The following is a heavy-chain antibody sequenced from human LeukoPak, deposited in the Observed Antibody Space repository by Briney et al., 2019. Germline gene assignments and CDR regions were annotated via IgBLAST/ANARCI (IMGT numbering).Heavy chain of an antibody. CDR1: GYTFTSYG. CDR2: ISAYNGNT. CDR3: ARGRRNNGYGLHPDEYFQH. J-gene: IGHJ1*01. D-gene: IGHD5-18*01. V-gene: IGHV1-18*01. Sequence: ASVKVSCKASGYTFTSYGISWVRQAPGQGLEWMGWISAYNGNTNYAQKLQGRVTMTTDTSTSTAYMELRSLRSDDTAVYYCARGRRNNGYGLHPDEYFQHWGQGTLVTVSS.